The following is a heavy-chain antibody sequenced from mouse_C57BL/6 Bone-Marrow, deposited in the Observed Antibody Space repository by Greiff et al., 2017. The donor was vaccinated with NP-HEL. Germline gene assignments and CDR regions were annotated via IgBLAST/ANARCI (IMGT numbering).Heavy chain of an antibody. CDR1: GYTFTSYW. V-gene: IGHV1-50*01. J-gene: IGHJ4*01. D-gene: IGHD1-1*01. CDR2: IDPSDSYT. CDR3: AREDYYGSSSYYYAMDD. Sequence: QVQLQHPGAELVKPGASVTLSCKASGYTFTSYWMQWVKQRPGQGLEWIGEIDPSDSYTNYNQKFKGKATLTVDTSSSTAYMQLSSLTSEDSAVYYCAREDYYGSSSYYYAMDDWGQGTAVTVSS.